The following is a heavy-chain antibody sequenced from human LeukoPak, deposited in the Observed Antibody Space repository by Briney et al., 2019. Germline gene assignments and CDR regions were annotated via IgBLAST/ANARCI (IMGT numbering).Heavy chain of an antibody. V-gene: IGHV3-9*01. D-gene: IGHD4-11*01. Sequence: GRSLRLSCAASGFTFDDYAMHWVRQAPGKGLEWVSGISWNSGSIGYADSVKGRFTISRDNAKNSLYLQMNSLRAEDTASYYCAKDARIRTTGTPWFDPWGQGTLVTVSS. CDR1: GFTFDDYA. CDR3: AKDARIRTTGTPWFDP. CDR2: ISWNSGSI. J-gene: IGHJ5*02.